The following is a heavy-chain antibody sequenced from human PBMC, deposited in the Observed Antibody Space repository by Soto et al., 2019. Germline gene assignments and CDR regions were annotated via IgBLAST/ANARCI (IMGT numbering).Heavy chain of an antibody. D-gene: IGHD5-12*01. CDR1: GDSVSSNTAS. CDR3: AKGDNLGPKTGYAFDP. J-gene: IGHJ5*02. Sequence: QTLSLTCAISGDSVSSNTASWNWIRQSPSRGLEWLGRTYFRSKWYNDYAVSVKSRIIINPDTSNNQFSLQLNSVTPADTAVYFCAKGDNLGPKTGYAFDPWGQGIMVTV. CDR2: TYFRSKWYN. V-gene: IGHV6-1*01.